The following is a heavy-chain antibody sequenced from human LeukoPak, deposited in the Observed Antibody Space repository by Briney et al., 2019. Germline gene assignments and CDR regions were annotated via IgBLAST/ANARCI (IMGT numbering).Heavy chain of an antibody. D-gene: IGHD3-10*01. Sequence: PSETLSLTCAVYGGSFSGYYWSWVRQAPGKGLEWVSAISGSGGSTYYADSVKGRFTISRDNSKNTLYLQMNSLRAEDTAVYYCAKDYYGSAYFDYWGQGTLVTVSS. V-gene: IGHV3-23*01. CDR3: AKDYYGSAYFDY. CDR2: ISGSGGST. J-gene: IGHJ4*02. CDR1: GGSFSGYY.